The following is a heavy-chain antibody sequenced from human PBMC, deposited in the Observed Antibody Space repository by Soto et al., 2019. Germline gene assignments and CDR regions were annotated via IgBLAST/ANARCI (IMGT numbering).Heavy chain of an antibody. CDR1: GFTFSTYA. J-gene: IGHJ4*02. Sequence: EVQLLESGGGLVQPGGSLRLSCTASGFTFSTYAMSWVRQVPGKGLEWVSTISDSGSTYYADSVKGRFTISRDNSKNTLYLEMNSLRAEDTAVYYCAKDKGGRYCSRTSCLYSFDYWGQGTLVTVSS. D-gene: IGHD2-2*01. CDR3: AKDKGGRYCSRTSCLYSFDY. CDR2: ISDSGST. V-gene: IGHV3-23*01.